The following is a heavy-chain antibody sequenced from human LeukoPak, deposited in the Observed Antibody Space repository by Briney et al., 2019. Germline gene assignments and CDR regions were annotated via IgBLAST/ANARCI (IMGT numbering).Heavy chain of an antibody. CDR2: INQDGGEK. Sequence: AGGSLRLSCAASGFTFSTYWMNWVRQAPGKGLEWVANINQDGGEKYYVDSVKGRFTISRDNAKNSLYLQMNSLRAEDTAVYYCARDPAGAYVVDYWGQGTLVTVSS. J-gene: IGHJ4*02. CDR1: GFTFSTYW. V-gene: IGHV3-7*01. CDR3: ARDPAGAYVVDY. D-gene: IGHD4-17*01.